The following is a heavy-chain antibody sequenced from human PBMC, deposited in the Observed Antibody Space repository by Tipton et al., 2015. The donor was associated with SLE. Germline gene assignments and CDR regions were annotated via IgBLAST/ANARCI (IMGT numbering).Heavy chain of an antibody. D-gene: IGHD2-15*01. J-gene: IGHJ6*02. CDR3: ARRGYDLGGYYHYAMDV. V-gene: IGHV4-31*01. CDR1: GVSISSGGFY. CDR2: IYYSGRT. Sequence: TLSLTWTVSGVSISSGGFYWSWIRQHPGKGLEWIGYIYYSGRTYYNPSLKSPVTISVDTSKNLFSLKLSSVTAADTAVYYCARRGYDLGGYYHYAMDVWGQGTTVTVSS.